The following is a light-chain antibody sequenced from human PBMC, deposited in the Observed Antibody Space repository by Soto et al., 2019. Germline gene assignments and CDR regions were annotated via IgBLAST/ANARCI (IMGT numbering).Light chain of an antibody. Sequence: IVLTQSPGTLSLSPVDRATLSCRASHSMSNSNLAWYQHKPGQAPRLLIYGASNRATGIPDRFSGSGSGTDFTLTISRLEPEDFAVYYCQQYGSSPWTFGQGTKVDIK. J-gene: IGKJ1*01. CDR1: HSMSNSN. CDR2: GAS. CDR3: QQYGSSPWT. V-gene: IGKV3-20*01.